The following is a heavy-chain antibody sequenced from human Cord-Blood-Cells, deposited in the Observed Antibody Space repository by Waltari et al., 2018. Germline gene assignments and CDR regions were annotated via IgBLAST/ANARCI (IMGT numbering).Heavy chain of an antibody. J-gene: IGHJ4*02. CDR1: GSTFTSYY. CDR3: ALVGYSSSWYYFDY. D-gene: IGHD6-13*01. CDR2: MNPNSGNT. V-gene: IGHV1-8*01. Sequence: QVQLVQSGAAVKKPGASVKVSCKASGSTFTSYYINWVRKATGQGLEWMGWMNPNSGNTGYAQKFQGRVTMTRNTSISTAYMELSSLRSEDTAVYYCALVGYSSSWYYFDYWGQGTLVTVSS.